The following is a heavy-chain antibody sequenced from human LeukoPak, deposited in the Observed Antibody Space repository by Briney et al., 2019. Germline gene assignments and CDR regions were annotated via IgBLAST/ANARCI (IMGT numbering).Heavy chain of an antibody. CDR3: ARAPSEIGGYYPEYFRH. J-gene: IGHJ1*01. D-gene: IGHD3-22*01. Sequence: PGGSLRLSCAASGFTFSTYWMHWVRHAPGKGLVWVSRIKSDGSTNYADSVKGRFTISRDNAKNTVSLQMNGLRPEDTGVYYCARAPSEIGGYYPEYFRHWGQGTLVTVSS. V-gene: IGHV3-74*01. CDR2: IKSDGST. CDR1: GFTFSTYW.